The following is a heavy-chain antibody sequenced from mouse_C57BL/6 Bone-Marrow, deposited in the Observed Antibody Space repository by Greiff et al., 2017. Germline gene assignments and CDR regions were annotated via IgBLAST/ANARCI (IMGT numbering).Heavy chain of an antibody. CDR3: AREGWLLPPFAY. CDR1: GYTFTSYW. V-gene: IGHV1-64*01. J-gene: IGHJ3*01. D-gene: IGHD2-3*01. CDR2: IHPNSGST. Sequence: QVQLQQPGAELAKPGASVKLSCKASGYTFTSYWMHWVKQRPGQGLEWIGMIHPNSGSTNYNEKFKSKATLTVDKSSSTAYMQLSSLTSEDSAVYYCAREGWLLPPFAYWGQGTLVTVSA.